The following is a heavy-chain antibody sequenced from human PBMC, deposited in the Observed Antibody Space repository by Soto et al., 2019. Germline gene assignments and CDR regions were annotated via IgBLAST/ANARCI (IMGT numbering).Heavy chain of an antibody. D-gene: IGHD6-19*01. CDR1: GASIRAYA. Sequence: QVQLQESGPGLVKPSETLSLTCTVSGASIRAYAWSWIRQPAGKGLEWIGRLYSSGNTNYNPSFKSRLTMSADTSKNQFSLKLSSVTAADTAVYYCARGPYSSVWYVVDYWVQGTLVTVSS. V-gene: IGHV4-4*07. CDR3: ARGPYSSVWYVVDY. J-gene: IGHJ4*02. CDR2: LYSSGNT.